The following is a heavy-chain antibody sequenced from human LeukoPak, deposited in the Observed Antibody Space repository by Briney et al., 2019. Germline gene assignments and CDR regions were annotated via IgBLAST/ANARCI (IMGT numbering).Heavy chain of an antibody. CDR1: GFTFDDYA. CDR2: ISWDGGST. D-gene: IGHD6-19*01. V-gene: IGHV3-43D*04. J-gene: IGHJ4*02. Sequence: GGSLGLSCAASGFTFDDYAMHWVRQAPGKGLEWVSLISWDGGSTYYADSVKGRFTISRDNSKNSLYLQMNSLRAEDTALYYCAKDRAAVAGTYFDYWGQGTLVTVSS. CDR3: AKDRAAVAGTYFDY.